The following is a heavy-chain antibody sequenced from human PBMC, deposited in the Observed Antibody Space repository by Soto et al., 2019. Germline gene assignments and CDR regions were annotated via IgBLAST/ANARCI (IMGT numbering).Heavy chain of an antibody. CDR3: ARLGTYYQSLDP. Sequence: SETLSLTCTVSGDSITSNSYFWAWIRQPPGKGLEWVGYIYYSGTTYYNPSLKSRVTISVDTSKNQFSLKLTSVTAADSAVYYCARLGTYYQSLDPWGPGTLVTVSS. D-gene: IGHD1-1*01. J-gene: IGHJ5*02. CDR1: GDSITSNSYF. CDR2: IYYSGTT. V-gene: IGHV4-39*07.